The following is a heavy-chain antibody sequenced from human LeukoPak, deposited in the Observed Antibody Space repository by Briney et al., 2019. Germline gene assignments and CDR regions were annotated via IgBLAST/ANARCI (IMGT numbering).Heavy chain of an antibody. V-gene: IGHV5-51*01. D-gene: IGHD6-13*01. CDR2: IYPGDSDT. CDR3: ARLATAGKVNFYYYYMDV. Sequence: GESLKISCKGPGYSFTNYWIGWVRQMPGKGLEWMGIIYPGDSDTRYSPSFQGQVTISADKSISTAYLQWSSLRASDTAMYYCARLATAGKVNFYYYYMDVWGKGTTVTVSS. CDR1: GYSFTNYW. J-gene: IGHJ6*03.